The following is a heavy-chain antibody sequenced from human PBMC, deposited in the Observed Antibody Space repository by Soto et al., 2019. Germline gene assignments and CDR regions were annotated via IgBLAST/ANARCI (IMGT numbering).Heavy chain of an antibody. Sequence: PSETLSLTCTVSGGSISSSSYYWGWIRQPPGKGLEWIGSIYYSGSTYYNPSLKSRVTISVDTSKNQFSLKLSSVTAADTAVYYCARPIQPGHYYYYGMDVWGQGTTVTVSS. J-gene: IGHJ6*02. V-gene: IGHV4-39*01. CDR1: GGSISSSSYY. CDR2: IYYSGST. D-gene: IGHD5-18*01. CDR3: ARPIQPGHYYYYGMDV.